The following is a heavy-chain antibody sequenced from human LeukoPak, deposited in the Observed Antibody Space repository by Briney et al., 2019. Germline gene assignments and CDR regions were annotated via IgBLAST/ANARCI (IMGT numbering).Heavy chain of an antibody. D-gene: IGHD3-10*01. J-gene: IGHJ4*02. Sequence: ASVKVSCKASGGTFSSYAISWVRQAPGQGLEWMGGIIPIFGTANYAQKFQGRVTITADESTSTAYMEPSSLRSEDTAVYYCARAVSRGAYYFDYWGQGTLVTVSS. CDR2: IIPIFGTA. CDR3: ARAVSRGAYYFDY. V-gene: IGHV1-69*13. CDR1: GGTFSSYA.